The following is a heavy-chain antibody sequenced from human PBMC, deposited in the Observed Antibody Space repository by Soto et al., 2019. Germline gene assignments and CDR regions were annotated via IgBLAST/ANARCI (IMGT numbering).Heavy chain of an antibody. Sequence: QVQLVESGGGVVQPGRSLRLSCAASGFTFSSYSMHWVRQAPGKGLEWVAAMSYDGNSKYFADSVKGRFTISRDNSKNTLSVQMNCLGAADSAVYSCARGRTVRDHDDFDLWGQGTLVTVSS. J-gene: IGHJ4*02. CDR2: MSYDGNSK. CDR1: GFTFSSYS. D-gene: IGHD2-21*01. CDR3: ARGRTVRDHDDFDL. V-gene: IGHV3-30-3*01.